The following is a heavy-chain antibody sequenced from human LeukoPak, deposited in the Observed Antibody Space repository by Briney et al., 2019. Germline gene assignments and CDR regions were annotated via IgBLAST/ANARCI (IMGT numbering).Heavy chain of an antibody. J-gene: IGHJ6*03. CDR1: GYTFTGYY. Sequence: GASVKVSCKASGYTFTGYYMHWVRQAPGQGLEWMGWINPNSGGTNYAQKFQGRVTMTRDTSISTAYMELSRLRSDDTAAYYCARVGPDLCSSTSCYTRGVYYYYYMDVWGKGTTVTVSS. D-gene: IGHD2-2*02. V-gene: IGHV1-2*02. CDR3: ARVGPDLCSSTSCYTRGVYYYYYMDV. CDR2: INPNSGGT.